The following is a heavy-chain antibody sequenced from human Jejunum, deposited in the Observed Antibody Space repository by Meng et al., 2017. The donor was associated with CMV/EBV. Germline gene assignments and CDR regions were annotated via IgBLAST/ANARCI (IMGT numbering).Heavy chain of an antibody. J-gene: IGHJ4*02. V-gene: IGHV3-30*02. CDR3: GKALWGSNSWYPTSDY. Sequence: FTFSDYGMHWVRQAPGKGLEWVAFIRFNGNDKYYADSVKSRFTISRDNSKNTLYLRMISLRVGDTAVYYCGKALWGSNSWYPTSDYWGQGALVTVSS. CDR1: FTFSDYG. CDR2: IRFNGNDK. D-gene: IGHD2-2*01.